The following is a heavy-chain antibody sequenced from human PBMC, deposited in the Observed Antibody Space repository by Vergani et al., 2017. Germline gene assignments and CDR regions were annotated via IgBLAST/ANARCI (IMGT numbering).Heavy chain of an antibody. V-gene: IGHV3-30*18. CDR1: GFTFSNYG. CDR2: ISYDGSNK. D-gene: IGHD3-10*01. CDR3: AKVKTAGEPLLWFGELWV. Sequence: QVQLVESGGGVVQPGRSLRLSCAASGFTFSNYGMHWVRQAPGKGLEWVTVISYDGSNKYYADSVKGRFTISRDNSKNTLYLQMNSLRAEDTAVYYCAKVKTAGEPLLWFGELWVWGQGTLVTVSS. J-gene: IGHJ4*02.